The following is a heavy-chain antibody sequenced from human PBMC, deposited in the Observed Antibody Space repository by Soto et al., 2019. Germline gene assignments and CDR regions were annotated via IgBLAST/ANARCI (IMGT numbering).Heavy chain of an antibody. D-gene: IGHD3-3*01. V-gene: IGHV4-39*01. Sequence: SETLSLTCTVSGGSISSSSYYWGWIRQPPGKGLEWIGSIYYSGSTYYNPSLKSRVTISVDTSKNQFSLRLSSVTAADTAVYYCARRQYYEFWSGYEGRFHWFDPWGQGTLVTVSS. CDR2: IYYSGST. CDR3: ARRQYYEFWSGYEGRFHWFDP. CDR1: GGSISSSSYY. J-gene: IGHJ5*02.